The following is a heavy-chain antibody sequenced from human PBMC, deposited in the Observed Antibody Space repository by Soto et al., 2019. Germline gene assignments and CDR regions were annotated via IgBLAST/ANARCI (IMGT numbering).Heavy chain of an antibody. CDR1: GFTFSSYA. Sequence: PVGSLRLSCAASGFTFSSYAMSWVRQAPGKGLEWVSAISGSGGSTYYADSVKGRFTISRDNSKNTLYLQMNSLRAEDTAVYYCATHCSSTSCYALYYYYGMDVWGQGTTVTVSS. CDR3: ATHCSSTSCYALYYYYGMDV. V-gene: IGHV3-23*01. CDR2: ISGSGGST. D-gene: IGHD2-2*01. J-gene: IGHJ6*02.